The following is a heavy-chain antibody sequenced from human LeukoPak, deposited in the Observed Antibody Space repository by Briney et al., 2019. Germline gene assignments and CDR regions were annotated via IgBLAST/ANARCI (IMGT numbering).Heavy chain of an antibody. Sequence: GASVKVSCKASGYTFTSYDINWVRQATGQGLEWMGWMNPNSGNTGYAQKFQGRVTITRYTSISTAYMELSSLRSEDTAVYYCARSGGYCSSTSCFAFDIWGQGTMVTVSS. CDR1: GYTFTSYD. J-gene: IGHJ3*02. V-gene: IGHV1-8*03. CDR3: ARSGGYCSSTSCFAFDI. D-gene: IGHD2-2*01. CDR2: MNPNSGNT.